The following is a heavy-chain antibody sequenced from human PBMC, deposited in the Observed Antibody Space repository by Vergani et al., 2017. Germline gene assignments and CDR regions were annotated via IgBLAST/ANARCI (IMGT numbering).Heavy chain of an antibody. D-gene: IGHD2-2*01. CDR2: IIPIFGTA. V-gene: IGHV1-69*01. CDR1: GGTFSSCA. J-gene: IGHJ4*02. Sequence: QVQLVQSGAEVKKPGSSVKVSCKASGGTFSSCAISWVRQAPGQGLEWMGGIIPIFGTANYAQKFQGRVTITADESTSTAYKELSSLRSEDTAVYYCAGVGYCSSTSCYHDYWGQGTLVTVSS. CDR3: AGVGYCSSTSCYHDY.